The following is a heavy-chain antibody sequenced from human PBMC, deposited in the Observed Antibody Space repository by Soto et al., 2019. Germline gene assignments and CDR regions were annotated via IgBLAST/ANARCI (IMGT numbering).Heavy chain of an antibody. D-gene: IGHD6-13*01. CDR2: IKSDGSST. CDR3: ARDGYSSSWYIFDY. CDR1: GFTFSTYW. J-gene: IGHJ4*02. V-gene: IGHV3-74*01. Sequence: EVQLVESGGGLVQPGGSLRLSCAASGFTFSTYWMHWVRQAPGKGLVWVSRIKSDGSSTSYADSVKGRFTISRDNAKNTLYLQMNSLRAEDTAVYYCARDGYSSSWYIFDYWGQGPLVNVSS.